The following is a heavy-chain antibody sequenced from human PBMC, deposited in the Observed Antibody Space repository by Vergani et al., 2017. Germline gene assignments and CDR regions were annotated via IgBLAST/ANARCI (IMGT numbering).Heavy chain of an antibody. CDR2: TYISGKS. V-gene: IGHV4-61*02. CDR1: GESVSSGSYF. Sequence: QVELQESGPGLVKPSQTLSLTCSVFGESVSSGSYFWAWVLQAAGKGLEWIGRTYISGKSNYNPSLKSRVNISLDTSKNQFSLKLSSVTAADSAVYYCARAFRGGMDVWGQGTTVRVSS. J-gene: IGHJ6*02. CDR3: ARAFRGGMDV. D-gene: IGHD3-10*01.